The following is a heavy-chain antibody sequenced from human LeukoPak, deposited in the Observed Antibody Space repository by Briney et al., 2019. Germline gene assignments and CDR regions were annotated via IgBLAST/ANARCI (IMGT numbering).Heavy chain of an antibody. CDR1: GFTFSSYS. D-gene: IGHD3-10*01. CDR2: ISSSSSYI. J-gene: IGHJ4*02. CDR3: ARDVLMVRGVFDY. Sequence: GGSLRLSCAASGFTFSSYSMNWVRQAPGKGLEWVSSISSSSSYIYYADSVKGRFTISRDNAKNSLYLQMNSLRAEDTAVYYCARDVLMVRGVFDYWGQGTLVTASS. V-gene: IGHV3-21*01.